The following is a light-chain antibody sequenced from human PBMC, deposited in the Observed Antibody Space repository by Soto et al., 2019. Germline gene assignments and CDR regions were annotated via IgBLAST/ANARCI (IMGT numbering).Light chain of an antibody. CDR1: QSVDNW. V-gene: IGKV1-5*03. CDR2: MAS. Sequence: DIQVTQSPSALSASVGDRVTITCRASQSVDNWLAWYQRRPGKAPKLLIYMASTLEVGVPSRFSGSASGTEFTLTISSLLPDDSATYYCQQYKTYSPTFGQGTKVEI. CDR3: QQYKTYSPT. J-gene: IGKJ1*01.